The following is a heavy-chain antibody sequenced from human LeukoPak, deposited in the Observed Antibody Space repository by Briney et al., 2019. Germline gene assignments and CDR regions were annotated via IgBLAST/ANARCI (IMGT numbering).Heavy chain of an antibody. CDR3: ARASSAYLFDY. J-gene: IGHJ4*02. V-gene: IGHV4-39*01. CDR2: IYYSGST. CDR1: GGSISSSSYS. D-gene: IGHD2-2*01. Sequence: SETLSLTCTVSGGSISSSSYSWGWIRQPPGKGLEWIGSIYYSGSTYYNPSLKSRVTISVDTSKNQFSLKLSSVTAADTAVYYCARASSAYLFDYWGQGTLVTVSS.